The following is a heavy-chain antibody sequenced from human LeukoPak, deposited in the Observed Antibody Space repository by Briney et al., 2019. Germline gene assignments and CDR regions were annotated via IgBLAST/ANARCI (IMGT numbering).Heavy chain of an antibody. J-gene: IGHJ5*02. V-gene: IGHV3-23*01. Sequence: GSLRLSCAASGFTFSSYAMTWVRQAPGKGLEWVSAVTGSSGGTYYADSVKGRFTISRDDSKSTLYLQMNSLRVEDTAVYYCAKSGHSTSSWFDPWGQGTLVIVSS. CDR1: GFTFSSYA. CDR2: VTGSSGGT. D-gene: IGHD6-6*01. CDR3: AKSGHSTSSWFDP.